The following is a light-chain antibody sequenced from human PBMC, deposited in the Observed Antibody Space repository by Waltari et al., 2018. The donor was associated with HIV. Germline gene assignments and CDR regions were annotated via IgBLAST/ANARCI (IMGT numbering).Light chain of an antibody. CDR1: SASVSTSFF. V-gene: IGLV8-61*01. Sequence: QAVVTQEPSLSVSPGKTITLTCGLSSASVSTSFFPSWYQLTPGQPPRSLLYNTDVRSSGVPERFSGSIVGNKAALTITGAQAKDECIYYCFLYVRSGRVFGGGTRLTVL. J-gene: IGLJ2*01. CDR3: FLYVRSGRV. CDR2: NTD.